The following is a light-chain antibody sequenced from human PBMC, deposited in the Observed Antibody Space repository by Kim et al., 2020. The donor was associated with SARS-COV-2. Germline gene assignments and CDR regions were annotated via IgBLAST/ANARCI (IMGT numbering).Light chain of an antibody. CDR1: SSNIGSNT. CDR3: AAWDDSLNGYV. J-gene: IGLJ1*01. CDR2: NNN. Sequence: ELTQPPTASGTPGQRVTISCSGSSSNIGSNTVIWYQQLPGTAPKLLIYNNNKRPSGVPDRFSGSKSGTSASLAISGLQSEDEANYHCAAWDDSLNGYVFGTGTEVTVL. V-gene: IGLV1-44*01.